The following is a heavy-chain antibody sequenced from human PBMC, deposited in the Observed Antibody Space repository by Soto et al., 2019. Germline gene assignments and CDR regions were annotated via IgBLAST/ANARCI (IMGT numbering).Heavy chain of an antibody. D-gene: IGHD3-22*01. Sequence: GASVKVSCKVSGYTLTELSMHWVRQAPGGGLEWMGGFDPEDGETIYAQRFRGRVTMTEDTSADTAYMELSSLRSEDTAFYYCATGPMYYFDSSGPPSHFDYWGQGTLVTVSS. V-gene: IGHV1-24*01. J-gene: IGHJ4*02. CDR3: ATGPMYYFDSSGPPSHFDY. CDR2: FDPEDGET. CDR1: GYTLTELS.